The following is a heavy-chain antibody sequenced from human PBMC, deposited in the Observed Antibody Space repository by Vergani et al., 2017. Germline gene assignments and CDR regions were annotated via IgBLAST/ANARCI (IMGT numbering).Heavy chain of an antibody. Sequence: QVQLVQSGAEVKKPGSSVKVSCKASGGTFSSYAISWVRQAPGQGLEWMGGFIPIFGIANYAQKFQGRVTITADKSTSTAYMELSSLRSEDTAVYYCARDAFNRAYFDYWGQGTLVTVSS. CDR2: FIPIFGIA. CDR3: ARDAFNRAYFDY. V-gene: IGHV1-69*17. J-gene: IGHJ4*02. CDR1: GGTFSSYA.